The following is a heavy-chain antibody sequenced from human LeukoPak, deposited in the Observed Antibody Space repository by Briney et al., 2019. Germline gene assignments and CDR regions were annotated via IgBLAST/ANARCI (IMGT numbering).Heavy chain of an antibody. CDR2: FSYSGST. Sequence: PSETLSLTCTVSGDSIGSYYWSWIRQFPGKGLEWIGDFSYSGSTNYNPSLKSRVTISIDTSKNHFSLKLSSLPAADTAVYFCARLRGYSHNWFAPWGQGTLVTVSS. V-gene: IGHV4-59*08. CDR3: ARLRGYSHNWFAP. D-gene: IGHD6-13*01. CDR1: GDSIGSYY. J-gene: IGHJ5*02.